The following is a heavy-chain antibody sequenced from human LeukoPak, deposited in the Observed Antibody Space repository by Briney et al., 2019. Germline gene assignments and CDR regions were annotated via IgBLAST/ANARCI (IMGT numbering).Heavy chain of an antibody. Sequence: PGRSLRLSCVASGFAFSNYGMHWVRQAPGKGLEWVSSISSSSSYIYYADSVKGRFTISRDNAKNSLYLQMNSLRAEDTAVYYCARVRAFGGVIVSVGMDVWGQGTTVTVSS. CDR1: GFAFSNYG. CDR3: ARVRAFGGVIVSVGMDV. V-gene: IGHV3-21*01. J-gene: IGHJ6*02. CDR2: ISSSSSYI. D-gene: IGHD3-16*02.